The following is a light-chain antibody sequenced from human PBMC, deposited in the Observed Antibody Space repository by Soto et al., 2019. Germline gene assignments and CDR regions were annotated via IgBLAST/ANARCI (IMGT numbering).Light chain of an antibody. J-gene: IGKJ2*01. CDR3: QQYNSYPYT. Sequence: DIPMTQSPSTLSASVGDRVTITCRASQSISSWLAWYQQKPGKAPKLLIYKASSLESGVPSRFSGSGSGTEFTLTISSLQPDDFATYSCQQYNSYPYTFGQGTKLEIK. V-gene: IGKV1-5*03. CDR2: KAS. CDR1: QSISSW.